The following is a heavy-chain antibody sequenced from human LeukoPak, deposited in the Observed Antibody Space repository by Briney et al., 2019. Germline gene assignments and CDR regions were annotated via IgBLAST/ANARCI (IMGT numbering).Heavy chain of an antibody. CDR3: TTRRQDGW. Sequence: GGPLRLSCVGSGFTFSDAWMSWVRQAPGKGLEWVGRIKSKSDGGTIDYAAPVKGRFTISRDDSRKTLYLQMNSLKTEDTAVYYCTTRRQDGWWGQGTLVTVS. CDR1: GFTFSDAW. V-gene: IGHV3-15*01. J-gene: IGHJ4*02. CDR2: IKSKSDGGTI. D-gene: IGHD2-15*01.